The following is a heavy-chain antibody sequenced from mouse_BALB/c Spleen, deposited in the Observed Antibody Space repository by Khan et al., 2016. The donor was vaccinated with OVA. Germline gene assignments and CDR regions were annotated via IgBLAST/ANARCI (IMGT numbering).Heavy chain of an antibody. CDR1: GFTFSSFG. CDR3: NLRITTGETYVLGY. D-gene: IGHD2-4*01. V-gene: IGHV5-17*02. Sequence: EVELVESGGGLVQPGGSRKLSCAASGFTFSSFGIHWVRQAPEKGLEWVAYISSDNSIIYYADTVKGRFTISRDSPKNTLFLQMTSIRSDDTAMYSCNLRITTGETYVLGYWGQGTSVTVSS. J-gene: IGHJ4*01. CDR2: ISSDNSII.